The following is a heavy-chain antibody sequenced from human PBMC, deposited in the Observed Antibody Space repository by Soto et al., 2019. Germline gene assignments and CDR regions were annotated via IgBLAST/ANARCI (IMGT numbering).Heavy chain of an antibody. Sequence: PSQTLSLTCAISGDSVSSNSAAWNWIRPSTSRGLEWLGRTYYRSKWYNDYAVSVKSRITINPDTSKNQFSLQLNSVTPEDTAVYYCARDLGIAAADPYYYYYVMDVLGQGTTVTVSS. J-gene: IGHJ6*02. CDR3: ARDLGIAAADPYYYYYVMDV. D-gene: IGHD6-13*01. CDR1: GDSVSSNSAA. CDR2: TYYRSKWYN. V-gene: IGHV6-1*01.